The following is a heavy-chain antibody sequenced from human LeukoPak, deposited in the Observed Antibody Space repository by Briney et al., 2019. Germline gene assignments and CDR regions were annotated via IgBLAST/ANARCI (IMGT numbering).Heavy chain of an antibody. CDR1: GGSISSYY. J-gene: IGHJ4*02. CDR2: IYYSGST. V-gene: IGHV4-59*01. Sequence: PETLSLTCTVSGGSISSYYWSWIRQPPGKGLEWIGYIYYSGSTNYNPSLKSRVTISVDTSKNQFSLKLSSVTAADTAVYYCARATGYQDYFDYWGQGTLVTVSS. CDR3: ARATGYQDYFDY. D-gene: IGHD3-9*01.